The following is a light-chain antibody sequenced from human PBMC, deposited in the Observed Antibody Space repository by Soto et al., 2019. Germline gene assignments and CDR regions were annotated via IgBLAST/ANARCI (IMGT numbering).Light chain of an antibody. CDR2: SNN. Sequence: QAVVTQPPSESGTPGQRVTICCSGSRSNIGSNTVNWYQQLPGTAPKFLIYSNNQRPSGVPKRFSASKSGTSASLAISGLQSEDEADYYCATWDDSLNGHVVFGGGTKLTVL. CDR1: RSNIGSNT. CDR3: ATWDDSLNGHVV. J-gene: IGLJ2*01. V-gene: IGLV1-44*01.